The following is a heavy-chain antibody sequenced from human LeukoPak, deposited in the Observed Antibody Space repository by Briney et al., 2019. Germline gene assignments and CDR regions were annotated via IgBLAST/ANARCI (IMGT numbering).Heavy chain of an antibody. CDR2: IYYSGST. V-gene: IGHV4-59*01. D-gene: IGHD3-9*01. CDR3: ASLLTGYYRGAFDI. J-gene: IGHJ3*02. Sequence: SETLSLTCTVSGGSISSYYWSWIRQPPGKRLEWIGYIYYSGSTNYSPSLKSRLTISVDTSKNQFSLKLSSVTAADTAVYYCASLLTGYYRGAFDIWGQGTMVTVSS. CDR1: GGSISSYY.